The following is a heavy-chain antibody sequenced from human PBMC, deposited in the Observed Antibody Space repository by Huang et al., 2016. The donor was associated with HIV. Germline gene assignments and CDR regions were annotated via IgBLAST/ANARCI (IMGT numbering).Heavy chain of an antibody. D-gene: IGHD3-3*01. Sequence: QLQLQESGPGLVKPSETLSLTCTVSCDSISSNSYYWGWIRQPPGKGLEWIGSIYYSGSTYDNPSLNSRVTISVDTSKKQFALKLSSVTAADTAGYYCARHAIRYGFWSGYFHYWGQGTLGTVSS. CDR3: ARHAIRYGFWSGYFHY. J-gene: IGHJ4*02. V-gene: IGHV4-39*01. CDR1: CDSISSNSYY. CDR2: IYYSGST.